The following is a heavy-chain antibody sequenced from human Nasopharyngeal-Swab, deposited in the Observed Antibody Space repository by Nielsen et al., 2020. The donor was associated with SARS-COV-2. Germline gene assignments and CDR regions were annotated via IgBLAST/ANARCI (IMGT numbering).Heavy chain of an antibody. D-gene: IGHD6-19*01. Sequence: GEPLKISCAASGFTFSSYAMSWVRQAPGKGLEWVSAISGSGGSTYYADSVKGRFTISRDNSKNTLYLQMNSLRAEDTAVYYCAKSGRYSSVWGQGTQVTVSS. CDR3: AKSGRYSSV. J-gene: IGHJ4*02. CDR1: GFTFSSYA. V-gene: IGHV3-23*01. CDR2: ISGSGGST.